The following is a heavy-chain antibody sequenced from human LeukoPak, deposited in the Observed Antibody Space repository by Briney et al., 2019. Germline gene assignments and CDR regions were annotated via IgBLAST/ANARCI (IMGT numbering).Heavy chain of an antibody. CDR3: AADRFCTSTTCFGNWFDP. V-gene: IGHV1-24*01. CDR1: GYTLNELS. J-gene: IGHJ5*02. Sequence: ASVNASCKVSGYTLNELSMHWVRQTPGRGLEWMGSFYPEDAETIYAQKFQGRVSMTEDTSTDTAYIELSSLKSEDTALYYCAADRFCTSTTCFGNWFDPWGQGTLVTVSS. D-gene: IGHD2-2*01. CDR2: FYPEDAET.